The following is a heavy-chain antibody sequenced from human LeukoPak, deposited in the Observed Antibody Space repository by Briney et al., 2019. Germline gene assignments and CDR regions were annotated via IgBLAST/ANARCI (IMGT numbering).Heavy chain of an antibody. CDR1: GYPFSNYW. CDR2: IYPDESNI. CDR3: ARPSSDWYDYFDY. Sequence: GESLKISCMCSGYPFSNYWIGWVRELPGNGLEWVGVIYPDESNIRYSPSFQGQVTISADKSISTAYLQWSSLKASDTAMYYCARPSSDWYDYFDYWGQGTLVTVSS. D-gene: IGHD6-19*01. J-gene: IGHJ4*02. V-gene: IGHV5-51*01.